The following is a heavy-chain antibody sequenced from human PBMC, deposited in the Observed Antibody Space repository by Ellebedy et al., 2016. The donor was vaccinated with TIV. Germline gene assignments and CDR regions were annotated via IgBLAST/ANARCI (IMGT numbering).Heavy chain of an antibody. CDR1: GYTFTSYF. D-gene: IGHD3-22*01. CDR3: ARGDNYYYDSSGYYYSY. V-gene: IGHV1-46*01. J-gene: IGHJ4*02. CDR2: INPTSGSS. Sequence: ASVKVSCKASGYTFTSYFLYWARQAPGQGLEWMGIINPTSGSSNYAQKFQGRVTVTRDTSTSTVYMELSSLRSEDTAVDYCARGDNYYYDSSGYYYSYWGQGTLVTVSS.